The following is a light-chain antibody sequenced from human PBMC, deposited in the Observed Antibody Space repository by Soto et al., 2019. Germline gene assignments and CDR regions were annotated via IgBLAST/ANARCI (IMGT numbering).Light chain of an antibody. CDR3: QQYSGSPET. Sequence: EIVLTQSPGTLSLSPGERAVLSCRASQTIGNIYLAWYQHKPGRAPRLLIYDTSTRATGIPARFSGSGSGTDFTLTISGLEPEDFAVYYCQQYSGSPETFGPGTKVEIK. J-gene: IGKJ1*01. CDR1: QTIGNIY. CDR2: DTS. V-gene: IGKV3-20*01.